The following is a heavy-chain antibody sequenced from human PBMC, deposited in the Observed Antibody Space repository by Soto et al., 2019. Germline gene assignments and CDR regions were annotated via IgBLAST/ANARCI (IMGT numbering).Heavy chain of an antibody. D-gene: IGHD2-15*01. CDR3: ARDRVKVVVVAATQNYYYGMDV. V-gene: IGHV3-33*01. CDR2: IWYDGSNK. CDR1: GFTFSSYG. Sequence: PGGSLRLSCAASGFTFSSYGMHWVRKAPGKGLKGVAGIWYDGSNKYYADSVKGRCTISRGNSKNTLYFQINSLSPWAEAFYHYARDRVKVVVVAATQNYYYGMDVWGQGT. J-gene: IGHJ6*02.